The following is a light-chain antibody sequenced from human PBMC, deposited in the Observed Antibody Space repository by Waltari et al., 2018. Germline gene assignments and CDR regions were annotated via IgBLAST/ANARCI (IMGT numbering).Light chain of an antibody. J-gene: IGLJ1*01. CDR2: EVS. CDR3: SAYTTSSAPGV. Sequence: QSALTQPASVSGSPGQPTTISCSVTDVAVGAYHFVSWYQQHPGKAPQLIIYEVSNRPSGISNRFSASKSGNTASLTISGLQAEDEADYYCSAYTTSSAPGVFGTGTRVTVL. CDR1: DVAVGAYHF. V-gene: IGLV2-14*01.